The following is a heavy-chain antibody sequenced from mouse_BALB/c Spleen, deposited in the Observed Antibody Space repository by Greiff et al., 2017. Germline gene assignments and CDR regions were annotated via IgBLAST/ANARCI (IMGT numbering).Heavy chain of an antibody. Sequence: EVQLQQSGTVLARPGASVKMSCKASGYSFTSYWMHWVKQRPGQGLEWIGAIYPGNSDTSYNQKFKGKAKLTAVTSASTAYMELSSLTNEDSAVYYCTRGAQLGLRYYAMDYWGQGTAVTVSS. J-gene: IGHJ4*01. CDR2: IYPGNSDT. CDR3: TRGAQLGLRYYAMDY. D-gene: IGHD3-1*01. V-gene: IGHV1-5*01. CDR1: GYSFTSYW.